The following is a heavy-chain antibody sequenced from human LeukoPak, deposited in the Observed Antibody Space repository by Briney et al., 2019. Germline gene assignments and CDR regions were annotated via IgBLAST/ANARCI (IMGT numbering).Heavy chain of an antibody. CDR2: ISYDGSNK. J-gene: IGHJ4*02. CDR3: ARDSGPNNWNYAGYFEY. CDR1: GFTFSSYA. Sequence: PGRSLRLSCAASGFTFSSYAMHWVRQAPGKGLEWVAVISYDGSNKYYADSVKGQFSISRDNSKNTLYLQMISLRAEDTAVYYCARDSGPNNWNYAGYFEYWGQGTLVAVSS. V-gene: IGHV3-30-3*01. D-gene: IGHD1-7*01.